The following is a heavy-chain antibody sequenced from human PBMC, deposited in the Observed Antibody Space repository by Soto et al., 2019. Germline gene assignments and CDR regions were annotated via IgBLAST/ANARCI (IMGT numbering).Heavy chain of an antibody. CDR3: AREVETFHSYYGMDV. J-gene: IGHJ6*02. Sequence: QVQLVESGGGVVQPGRSLRLSCAASGFTFSGNTMHWVRQAPGKGLVWVTVISWDGSNKYYADSVKGGFTVSRDNSKSTLDLRMNTLRAEYTAVYYCAREVETFHSYYGMDVWGQGTTVTVSS. V-gene: IGHV3-30-3*01. D-gene: IGHD2-21*02. CDR2: ISWDGSNK. CDR1: GFTFSGNT.